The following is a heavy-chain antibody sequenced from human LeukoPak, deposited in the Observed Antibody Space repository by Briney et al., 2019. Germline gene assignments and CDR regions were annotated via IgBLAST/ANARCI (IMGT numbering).Heavy chain of an antibody. J-gene: IGHJ6*02. V-gene: IGHV1-18*01. CDR1: GYTFTSYG. CDR3: AARWELQDYYGMDV. Sequence: ASVKVSCKASGYTFTSYGISWVRQAPGQGLEWMGWISAYNGNTNYAQKLQGRVTMTTDTSTSTAYMELRSLRSDDTAVYYCAARWELQDYYGMDVWGQGTTVTVSS. CDR2: ISAYNGNT. D-gene: IGHD1-26*01.